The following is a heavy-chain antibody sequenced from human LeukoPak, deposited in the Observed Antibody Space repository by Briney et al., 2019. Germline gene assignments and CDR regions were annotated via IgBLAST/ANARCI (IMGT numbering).Heavy chain of an antibody. D-gene: IGHD2-2*01. J-gene: IGHJ4*02. V-gene: IGHV1-46*01. CDR2: INPSSGST. CDR3: AKGRSGSASWALQIFDN. Sequence: ASVKVSCKASGDSFTSYYMYWVRQAPGQGLEWMGIINPSSGSTSYAQKFQGRVTMTRDTSTSTVYMELSSLRAEDTAVYYCAKGRSGSASWALQIFDNWGQGTLVTVSS. CDR1: GDSFTSYY.